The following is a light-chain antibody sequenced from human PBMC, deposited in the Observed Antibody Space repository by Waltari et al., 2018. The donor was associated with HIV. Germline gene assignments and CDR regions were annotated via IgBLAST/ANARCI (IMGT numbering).Light chain of an antibody. J-gene: IGKJ1*01. V-gene: IGKV2-28*01. CDR1: QSLLHSNGFTY. CDR3: MQALQTPRA. Sequence: DLGTTPSPLSLPVTPGEPASIACRSRQSLLHSNGFTYLDWYLQKPGQSTLLLIYLSSSRASVVPGRFSGCGSRTYFTLKISRIEAEDVEVYYCMQALQTPRAFGQVTKVEMK. CDR2: LSS.